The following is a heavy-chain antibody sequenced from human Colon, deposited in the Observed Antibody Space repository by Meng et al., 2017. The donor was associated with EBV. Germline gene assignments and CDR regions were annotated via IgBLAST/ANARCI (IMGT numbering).Heavy chain of an antibody. Sequence: VQWRGAAPALGKPSVTLSLHCVFSGDSITNQNWWAGVRQPPGKGLEWIGEIPHRGSSAYNPSLKSRVSMSIVKSKYQFSLKLTSVTAADTAVYHCLRGSGGTVWGQGTLVTVSS. CDR1: GDSITNQNW. V-gene: IGHV4-4*02. D-gene: IGHD2-15*01. J-gene: IGHJ1*01. CDR2: IPHRGSS. CDR3: LRGSGGTV.